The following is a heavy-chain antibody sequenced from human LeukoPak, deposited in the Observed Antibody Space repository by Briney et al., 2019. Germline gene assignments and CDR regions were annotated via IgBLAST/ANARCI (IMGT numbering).Heavy chain of an antibody. CDR1: GYTFTSYD. CDR3: ARVGSSGWYENWFDP. J-gene: IGHJ5*02. Sequence: ASVKVSCKASGYTFTSYDINWVRQATGQGLKWMGWMNPNSGNTGYAQKFQGRVTMTRNTSISTAYMELSSLRSEDTAVYYCARVGSSGWYENWFDPWGQGTLVAVSS. V-gene: IGHV1-8*01. CDR2: MNPNSGNT. D-gene: IGHD6-19*01.